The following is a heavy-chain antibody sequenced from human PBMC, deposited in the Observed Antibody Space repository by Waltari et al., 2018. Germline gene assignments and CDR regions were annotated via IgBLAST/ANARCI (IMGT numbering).Heavy chain of an antibody. CDR2: ISSSGSTI. D-gene: IGHD6-13*01. Sequence: QVQLVESGGGLVKPGGSLRLPCAAYGFTFSSYYMSWIRQAPGKGLDWVSYISSSGSTIYYADSVKGRFTISRDNAKNSLYLQMNSLRAEDTAVYYCARPIAAQNWFDPWGQGTLVTVSS. V-gene: IGHV3-11*01. CDR1: GFTFSSYY. J-gene: IGHJ5*02. CDR3: ARPIAAQNWFDP.